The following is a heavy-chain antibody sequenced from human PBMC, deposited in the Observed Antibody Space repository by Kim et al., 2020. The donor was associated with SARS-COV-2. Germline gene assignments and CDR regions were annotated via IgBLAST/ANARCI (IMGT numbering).Heavy chain of an antibody. J-gene: IGHJ4*02. CDR3: ARHKELYFSSTSCPRAGFVC. Sequence: SETLSLTCTVSCGSISSYYWSWIRQPPGKGLEWIGYIYYSGSTNYNPSLKSRVTISVDTSKNQFSLKLSSVTAADMAGYYCARHKELYFSSTSCPRAGFVCWGQGTLGTVSS. V-gene: IGHV4-59*08. CDR2: IYYSGST. CDR1: CGSISSYY. D-gene: IGHD2-2*01.